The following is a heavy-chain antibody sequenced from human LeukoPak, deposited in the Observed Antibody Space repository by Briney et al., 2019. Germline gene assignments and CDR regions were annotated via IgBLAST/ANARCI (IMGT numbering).Heavy chain of an antibody. Sequence: GGSLRLSCAASGFTFSSYSMNWVRHAPGKGLEWVSSISSSSSYIYYADSVKGRFTISRDNAKNSLYLQMNSLRAEDTAVYYCARDNQRGAIQELPWFGELSYYFDYWGQGTLVTVSS. CDR2: ISSSSSYI. J-gene: IGHJ4*02. CDR1: GFTFSSYS. D-gene: IGHD3-10*01. CDR3: ARDNQRGAIQELPWFGELSYYFDY. V-gene: IGHV3-21*01.